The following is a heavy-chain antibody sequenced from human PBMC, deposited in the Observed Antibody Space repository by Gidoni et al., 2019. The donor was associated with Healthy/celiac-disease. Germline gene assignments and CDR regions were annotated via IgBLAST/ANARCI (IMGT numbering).Heavy chain of an antibody. CDR3: ARERGSWYGDYYYYGMDV. Sequence: EVQLVESGGGLIQPGGSLRLSCAASGFTVSSNYMSWVRQAPGKGLEWVSVIYSGGSTYYADSVKGRFTISRDNSKNTLYLQMNSLRAEDTAVYYCARERGSWYGDYYYYGMDVWGQGTTVTVSS. CDR1: GFTVSSNY. CDR2: IYSGGST. J-gene: IGHJ6*02. D-gene: IGHD6-13*01. V-gene: IGHV3-53*01.